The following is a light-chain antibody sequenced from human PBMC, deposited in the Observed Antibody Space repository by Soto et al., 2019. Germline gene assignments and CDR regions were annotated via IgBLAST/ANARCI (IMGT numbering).Light chain of an antibody. CDR3: QQFGSSWIT. V-gene: IGKV3-20*01. CDR1: QSVISRY. J-gene: IGKJ5*01. CDR2: GAS. Sequence: EIVLTQSPGTLSLSPGERATLSCRASQSVISRYLAWYQQKPGQAPRLLIYGASIRATGIPDRFSGSESGTEFTLTMSRLEPEDFAVYYCQQFGSSWITFGQGTRLEIK.